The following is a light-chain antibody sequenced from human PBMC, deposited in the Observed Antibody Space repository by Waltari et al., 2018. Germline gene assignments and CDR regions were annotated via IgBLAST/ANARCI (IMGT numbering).Light chain of an antibody. CDR2: KAS. CDR1: QSISSW. CDR3: QQYNSYSRT. Sequence: DIQMTQSPSTLSASVGDRVTITCRASQSISSWLAWYQQKQGKAPKLVIYKASSLESGVPSRFSGSGSGTEFTLTISSLQPDDFATYYCQQYNSYSRTFGQGTKVEIK. V-gene: IGKV1-5*03. J-gene: IGKJ1*01.